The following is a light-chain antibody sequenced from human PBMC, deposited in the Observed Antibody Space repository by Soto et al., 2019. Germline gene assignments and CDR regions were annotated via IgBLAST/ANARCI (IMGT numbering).Light chain of an antibody. CDR2: EGG. J-gene: IGLJ2*01. V-gene: IGLV2-23*01. CDR3: CSYAVSGIPV. Sequence: QSALTQPASVSGSPGQSITISCTGTSSDVGSYNLVSWYQQHPGKAPKLMIYEGGKRPSGVSNRFSGSKSGNTASLTISGLQAEDEADYYCCSYAVSGIPVFGGGTKLTVL. CDR1: SSDVGSYNL.